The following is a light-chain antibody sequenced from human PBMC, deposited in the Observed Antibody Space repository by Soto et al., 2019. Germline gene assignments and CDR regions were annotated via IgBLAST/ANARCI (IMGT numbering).Light chain of an antibody. CDR1: QSVSSSY. Sequence: EIVLTQSPGSLSLSPGERATLSCRASQSVSSSYLAWYQQKPGQAPRFLMYGASSRATGIPDRFSGSGSGTDFTLTISRLEPEDFAVYYCQQYGSSPQTFGQGTKVDIK. V-gene: IGKV3-20*01. J-gene: IGKJ1*01. CDR2: GAS. CDR3: QQYGSSPQT.